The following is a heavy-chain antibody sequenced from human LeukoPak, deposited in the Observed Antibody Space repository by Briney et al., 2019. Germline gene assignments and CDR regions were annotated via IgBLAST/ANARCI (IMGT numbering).Heavy chain of an antibody. J-gene: IGHJ3*02. CDR1: GFTVSSNY. D-gene: IGHD1-1*01. CDR3: ATVGHLWTENAFDI. Sequence: GGSLRLSCAASGFTVSSNYMSWVRQAPGKGLEWVSAISGSGGSTYYADSVKGRFTISRDNSKNTLYLQMNSLRAEDTAVYYCATVGHLWTENAFDIWGQGTMVTVSS. V-gene: IGHV3-23*01. CDR2: ISGSGGST.